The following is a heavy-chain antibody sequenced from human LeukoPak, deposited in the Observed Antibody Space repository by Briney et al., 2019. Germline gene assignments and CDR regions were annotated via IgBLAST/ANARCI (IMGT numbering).Heavy chain of an antibody. Sequence: ASVKISCXVSGYTFTDYYMHWVQQAPGKGLEWMGLVDPGDGETIYAEKFQGRVTITADTSTDTAYMELSSLRSEDTAVYYCATVASSFYYFDYWGQGTLVTVSS. CDR2: VDPGDGET. D-gene: IGHD6-6*01. J-gene: IGHJ4*02. CDR1: GYTFTDYY. V-gene: IGHV1-69-2*01. CDR3: ATVASSFYYFDY.